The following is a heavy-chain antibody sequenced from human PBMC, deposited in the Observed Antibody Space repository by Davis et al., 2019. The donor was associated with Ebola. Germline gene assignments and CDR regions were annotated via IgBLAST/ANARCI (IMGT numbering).Heavy chain of an antibody. V-gene: IGHV3-30*18. D-gene: IGHD3-10*01. Sequence: GESLKLSCVASGFNFSLYGMHWVRQAPGKGLEWVAVVSFNGDNTYYADSVKGRFTISRDNSKSMLYLQMNSLTMEDTAVYFCANLGAGSHDTDFDYWGAGTLVTVSS. CDR2: VSFNGDNT. J-gene: IGHJ4*02. CDR3: ANLGAGSHDTDFDY. CDR1: GFNFSLYG.